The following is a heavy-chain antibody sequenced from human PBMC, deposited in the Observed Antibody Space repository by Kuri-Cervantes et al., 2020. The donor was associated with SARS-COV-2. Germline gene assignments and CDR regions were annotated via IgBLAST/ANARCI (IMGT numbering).Heavy chain of an antibody. CDR2: TSYDGTSK. CDR1: GFTFNNYA. Sequence: GGSLRLSCAASGFTFNNYAMHWVRQTPGEGMEGVAITSYDGTSKYSADSVKGRFTISKDNSKNTLYLQMNNLRGDDTAVYFCARGRVGVQDFWGQGTLVTVSS. V-gene: IGHV3-30-3*01. J-gene: IGHJ4*02. CDR3: ARGRVGVQDF. D-gene: IGHD2-21*01.